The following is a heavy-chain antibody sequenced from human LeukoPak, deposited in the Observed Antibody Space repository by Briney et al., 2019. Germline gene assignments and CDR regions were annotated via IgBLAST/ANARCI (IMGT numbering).Heavy chain of an antibody. V-gene: IGHV3-74*01. J-gene: IGHJ4*02. CDR1: GFTFSSFW. D-gene: IGHD7-27*01. Sequence: PGGSLRLSCAASGFTFSSFWMHWVRQTPGKGLVWVSRVNSDGSSKTYADSVKGRFTISRDNAKNTLYLQMNSLRAEDTAVCYCVRDLNWGLGFDYWGQGTLVTVSS. CDR3: VRDLNWGLGFDY. CDR2: VNSDGSSK.